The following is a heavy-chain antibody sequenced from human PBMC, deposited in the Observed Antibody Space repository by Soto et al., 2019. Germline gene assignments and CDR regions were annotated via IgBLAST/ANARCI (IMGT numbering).Heavy chain of an antibody. CDR3: AKGGGGKNYRALDY. CDR1: GPSFRTYG. J-gene: IGHJ4*02. V-gene: IGHV3-23*01. D-gene: IGHD3-16*01. CDR2: ISGSDGRT. Sequence: VQLLESGGGLEQPGGSLRLSCAASGPSFRTYGMSWVRQAPGKGLEWVSSISGSDGRTYYPDSVKGRFTISRDNSKNTLYLEIRRLSAEETAGFYCAKGGGGKNYRALDYWGQGTLVTVSS.